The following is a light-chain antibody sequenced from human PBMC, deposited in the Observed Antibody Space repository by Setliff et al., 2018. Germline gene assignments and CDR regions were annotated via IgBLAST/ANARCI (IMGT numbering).Light chain of an antibody. V-gene: IGKV1-13*02. J-gene: IGKJ4*01. CDR1: QGVNTA. CDR3: QQFNSSPLT. Sequence: AIQLTQSPSSLSASVGDRVTITCRTSQGVNTALAWYQQKPGQPPKLLIYGVSHLESGVPTRFSGAGSGTDFTLTISSLQPEDFATYYCQQFNSSPLTFGGGTKVEI. CDR2: GVS.